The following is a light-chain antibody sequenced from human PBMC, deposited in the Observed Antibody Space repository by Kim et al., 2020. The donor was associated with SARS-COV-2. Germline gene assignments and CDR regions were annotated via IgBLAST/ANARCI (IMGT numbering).Light chain of an antibody. J-gene: IGKJ4*02. CDR1: QSVNSNS. CDR2: GAS. CDR3: QQYGSSPR. Sequence: LPPEERATPAGRASQSVNSNSLAWYQQKPGQTPRLIICGASSRAPGIPDRCGGSWSGTDFSLTISRLEPEDFAEYYCQQYGSSPRFGGGTKVDIK. V-gene: IGKV3-20*01.